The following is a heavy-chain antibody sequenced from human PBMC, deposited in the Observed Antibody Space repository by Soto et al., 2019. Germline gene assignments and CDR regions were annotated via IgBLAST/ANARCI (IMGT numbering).Heavy chain of an antibody. Sequence: EVQRLESGGGLVQPGGSLRLSCAASGFTFSSYAMSWGRQAPGKGLEWVSAISGSGGSTYYADSVKGRFTISRDNSKNTLYLQRNSLRAEDTAVYYCAKIPRSSSWDVDAFDIWGQGTMVTVSS. CDR3: AKIPRSSSWDVDAFDI. D-gene: IGHD6-13*01. V-gene: IGHV3-23*01. CDR2: ISGSGGST. CDR1: GFTFSSYA. J-gene: IGHJ3*02.